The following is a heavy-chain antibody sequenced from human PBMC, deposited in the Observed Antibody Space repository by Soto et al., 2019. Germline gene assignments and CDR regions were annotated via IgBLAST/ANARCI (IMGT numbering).Heavy chain of an antibody. Sequence: PGGSLRLSCAVYGFSFGGYSISWVRQAPGRGMEWISGVSGGGTSTYYAGSVKGRFTISRDSSVVYLQMNSLRADDTAVYYCAKWGGYYAYYSEMDVWGRGTTVTVSS. J-gene: IGHJ6*02. V-gene: IGHV3-23*01. D-gene: IGHD1-26*01. CDR1: GFSFGGYS. CDR3: AKWGGYYAYYSEMDV. CDR2: VSGGGTST.